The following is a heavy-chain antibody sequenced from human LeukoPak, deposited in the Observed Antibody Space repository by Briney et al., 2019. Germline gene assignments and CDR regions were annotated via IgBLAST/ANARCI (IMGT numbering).Heavy chain of an antibody. D-gene: IGHD4-11*01. CDR2: IYYSGTT. Sequence: SETLSLTCTVSGGSIRSGDYYWSWIRQSPGKGLEWIGYIYYSGTTYYNPSLKSRIAISVDTSKDQFSLKLSSVTAADTAVYYCARAPLTTEGANWFDPWGQGTLVTVSS. CDR3: ARAPLTTEGANWFDP. J-gene: IGHJ5*02. V-gene: IGHV4-30-4*08. CDR1: GGSIRSGDYY.